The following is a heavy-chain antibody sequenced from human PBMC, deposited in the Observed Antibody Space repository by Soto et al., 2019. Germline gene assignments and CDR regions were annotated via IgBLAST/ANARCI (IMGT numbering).Heavy chain of an antibody. D-gene: IGHD3-16*01. Sequence: EVQLVETGGDLIQPGGSLRISCAASGFSVTASNMNWVRQAPGKGLEWVSVIFGADETYYADSVRGRFTISRDNSKNTVYLQMDRLRIEDTALYYCARGGFDCGQGTLVTVSS. J-gene: IGHJ4*02. V-gene: IGHV3-53*02. CDR1: GFSVTASN. CDR2: IFGADET. CDR3: ARGGFD.